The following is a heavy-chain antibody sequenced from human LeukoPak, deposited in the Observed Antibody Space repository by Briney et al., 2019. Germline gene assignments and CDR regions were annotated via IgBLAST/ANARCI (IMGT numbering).Heavy chain of an antibody. CDR2: ISSSSSYI. V-gene: IGHV3-21*01. D-gene: IGHD3-10*01. J-gene: IGHJ3*02. Sequence: GGSLRPSCAASGFTFSAYSMNWFRQAPGKGLEWVSSISSSSSYIYYADSVKGRLTISRDNAKNSLYLQMNSLRAEDTAVYYCATEGYYYGFDIWGQGTMVTVSS. CDR3: ATEGYYYGFDI. CDR1: GFTFSAYS.